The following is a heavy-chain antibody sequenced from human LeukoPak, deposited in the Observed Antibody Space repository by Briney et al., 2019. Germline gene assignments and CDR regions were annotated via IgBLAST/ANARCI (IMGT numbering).Heavy chain of an antibody. D-gene: IGHD1-1*01. J-gene: IGHJ4*02. CDR1: GFAFSSYD. CDR3: ARDPVPAPTTLGPDY. V-gene: IGHV3-21*01. CDR2: ISSSSSYI. Sequence: PGGSLRLSCAASGFAFSSYDMNWVRQAPGQGLEWVSSISSSSSYIFYADSVKGRFTISRGNAKSSLSLQMNSLRAEDTAVYYCARDPVPAPTTLGPDYWGQGTLVTVSS.